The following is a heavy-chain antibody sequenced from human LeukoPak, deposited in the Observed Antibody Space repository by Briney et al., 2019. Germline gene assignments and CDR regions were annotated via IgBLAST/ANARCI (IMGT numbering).Heavy chain of an antibody. V-gene: IGHV3-30*02. Sequence: GGSLRLSCAASGFTFSSYGMHWVRQAPGKGLEWVAFTRYDGSNKYYADSVKGRFTISRDNSKDMLYLQMNSLRAEDTAVYYCAKDPQKWESYFDYWGQGTLVTVSS. CDR2: TRYDGSNK. CDR3: AKDPQKWESYFDY. J-gene: IGHJ4*02. CDR1: GFTFSSYG. D-gene: IGHD1-26*01.